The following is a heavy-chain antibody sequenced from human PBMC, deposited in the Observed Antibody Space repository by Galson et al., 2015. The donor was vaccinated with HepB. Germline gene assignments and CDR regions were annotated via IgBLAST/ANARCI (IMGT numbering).Heavy chain of an antibody. D-gene: IGHD5-12*01. CDR3: ARVAAHIVATMYFDY. CDR1: GFTFSSSS. J-gene: IGHJ4*02. V-gene: IGHV3-48*02. Sequence: SLRLSCAASGFTFSSSSMNWVRQAQGKGLEWVSYISSSRSTIYYADSVKGRFPISRDNAKNSLYLQMNSLRDEDTAVYYCARVAAHIVATMYFDYWVQGTRVTVSS. CDR2: ISSSRSTI.